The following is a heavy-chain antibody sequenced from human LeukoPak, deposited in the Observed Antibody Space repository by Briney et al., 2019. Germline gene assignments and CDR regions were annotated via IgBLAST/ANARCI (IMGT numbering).Heavy chain of an antibody. V-gene: IGHV1-18*01. J-gene: IGHJ4*02. D-gene: IGHD3-9*01. CDR1: GYTFTSYG. CDR3: ARDDQNYDILTGYYAYFDY. Sequence: ASVKVSCKASGYTFTSYGISWVRQAPGQGLEWMGWISVYNGNTNYAQKLQSRVTMTTDTSTSTAYMELRSLRSDDTAVYYCARDDQNYDILTGYYAYFDYWGQGTLVTVSS. CDR2: ISVYNGNT.